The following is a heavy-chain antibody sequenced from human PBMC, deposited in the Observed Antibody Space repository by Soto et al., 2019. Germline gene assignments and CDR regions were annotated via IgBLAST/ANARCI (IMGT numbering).Heavy chain of an antibody. CDR3: ARVRNYDSSGYQATFFDY. J-gene: IGHJ4*02. V-gene: IGHV3-33*08. D-gene: IGHD3-22*01. Sequence: PGGSLRLSCAASGFTFSSYGMHWVRQAPGKGLEWVAVIWYDGSNKYYADSVKGRFTISRDNSKNTLYLQMNSLRAEDTAVYYCARVRNYDSSGYQATFFDYWGQGTLVTVSS. CDR1: GFTFSSYG. CDR2: IWYDGSNK.